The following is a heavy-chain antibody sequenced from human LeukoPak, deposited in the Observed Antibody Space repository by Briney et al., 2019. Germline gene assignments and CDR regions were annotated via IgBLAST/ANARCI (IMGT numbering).Heavy chain of an antibody. V-gene: IGHV3-33*08. J-gene: IGHJ4*02. CDR3: ARVMGHSSGPEVLDY. D-gene: IGHD6-19*01. CDR1: GFTFSSYG. CDR2: IWYDGSNE. Sequence: PGGSLRLSCEASGFTFSSYGMNWVRQAPGKGLEWVAVIWYDGSNEYYADSVKGRFTISRDNSKNTLYLQMNNLRAEDTAVFHCARVMGHSSGPEVLDYWGQGTLVTVSS.